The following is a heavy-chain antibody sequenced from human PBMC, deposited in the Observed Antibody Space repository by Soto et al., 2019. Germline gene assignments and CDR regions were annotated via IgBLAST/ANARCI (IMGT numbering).Heavy chain of an antibody. CDR1: GFTFSSFG. Sequence: QVQLVESGGGVVQPGRSLRLSCAASGFTFSSFGMHWVRQAPGKGLEWVAVMSHDGSNEYYGDSVKGRFTIYRDNSKNTVYLQMKSLRDEDTAVYYCAKETVATILWGYIDLWGRGTLVTVSS. J-gene: IGHJ2*01. V-gene: IGHV3-30*18. D-gene: IGHD5-12*01. CDR2: MSHDGSNE. CDR3: AKETVATILWGYIDL.